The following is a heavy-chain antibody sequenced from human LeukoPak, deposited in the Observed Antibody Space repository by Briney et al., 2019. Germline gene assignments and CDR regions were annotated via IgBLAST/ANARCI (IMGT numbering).Heavy chain of an antibody. J-gene: IGHJ4*02. CDR3: ARDCGIVGAEGSLDY. CDR1: GYTFTGYY. D-gene: IGHD1-26*01. Sequence: ALVKVSCKASGYTFTGYYMHWVRQAPGQGLEWMGWINPNSGGTNYAQKFQGRVTMTRDTSISTAYMELSRLRSDDTAVYYCARDCGIVGAEGSLDYWGQGTLVTVSS. V-gene: IGHV1-2*02. CDR2: INPNSGGT.